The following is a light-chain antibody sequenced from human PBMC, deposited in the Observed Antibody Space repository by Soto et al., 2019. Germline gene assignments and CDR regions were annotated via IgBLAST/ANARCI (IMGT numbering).Light chain of an antibody. V-gene: IGKV1-33*01. Sequence: DIQMTQSPSSLSASVGDRVTITCQTSQGINNYLNWYQQKPGQAPKLLIYDVSHLQTGVPFRFRGSGSGQYLTLTISGLQPEDFATYYCQHYYNFTHPFGGGTRVDIX. CDR2: DVS. CDR3: QHYYNFTHP. CDR1: QGINNY. J-gene: IGKJ4*01.